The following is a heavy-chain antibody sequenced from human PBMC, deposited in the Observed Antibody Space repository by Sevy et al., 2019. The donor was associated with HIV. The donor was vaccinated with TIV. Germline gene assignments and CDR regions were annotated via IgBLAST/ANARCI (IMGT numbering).Heavy chain of an antibody. J-gene: IGHJ4*02. CDR3: ERGGGIYYDSRGFHPQYYFDS. Sequence: SETLSLTCAVSGGSINSFFWSWIRQSPGKGLEWIGYVYDSGNYEYNPSLRSRVTISVDTSKKQFSLKLSSVTAADTAVYYCERGGGIYYDSRGFHPQYYFDSWGQGTLVTVSS. CDR2: VYDSGNY. V-gene: IGHV4-59*01. D-gene: IGHD3-22*01. CDR1: GGSINSFF.